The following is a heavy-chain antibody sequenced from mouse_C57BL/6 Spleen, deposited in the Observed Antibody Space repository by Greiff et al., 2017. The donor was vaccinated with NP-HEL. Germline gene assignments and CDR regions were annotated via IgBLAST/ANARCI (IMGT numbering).Heavy chain of an antibody. CDR1: GYAFSSSW. D-gene: IGHD2-4*01. Sequence: QVQLQQSGPELVKPGASVKISCKASGYAFSSSWMNWVKQRPGKGLEWIGRIYPGDGDTNYNGKFKGKATLTADKSSSTAYMQLSSLTSEDSAVYFCANYYDYDPWFAYWGQGTLVTVSA. CDR3: ANYYDYDPWFAY. CDR2: IYPGDGDT. J-gene: IGHJ3*01. V-gene: IGHV1-82*01.